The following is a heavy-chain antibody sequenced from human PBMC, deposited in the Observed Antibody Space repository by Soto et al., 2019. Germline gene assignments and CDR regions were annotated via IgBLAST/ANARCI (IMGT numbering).Heavy chain of an antibody. CDR3: VRPGRLLAWFWLDY. J-gene: IGHJ4*02. D-gene: IGHD3-3*01. CDR2: VIHIYNTT. V-gene: IGHV1-69*01. CDR1: GVALTGFA. Sequence: QVRLVQSGAEVPKPGSSGKVSCKLSGVALTGFARRWVRQAPGQGREWMGVVIHIYNTTIYADKFQGRVTITADESRSTASMQLTSLTCGDAAVYYCVRPGRLLAWFWLDYWGQGTLVTVSS.